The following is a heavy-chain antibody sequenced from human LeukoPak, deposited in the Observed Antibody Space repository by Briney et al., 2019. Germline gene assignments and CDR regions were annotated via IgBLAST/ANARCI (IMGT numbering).Heavy chain of an antibody. J-gene: IGHJ4*02. D-gene: IGHD4-11*01. V-gene: IGHV1-46*01. Sequence: ASMKVSCKASGYSHTSDWMHWVRQAPGQGLEWMGAINSGSGSVSHAQKLQGRVTMTRDTATSTVYMELSSLGSEDTAVYYCTREVVGTTIKNFDSWGQGTLVTVTP. CDR1: GYSHTSDW. CDR2: INSGSGSV. CDR3: TREVVGTTIKNFDS.